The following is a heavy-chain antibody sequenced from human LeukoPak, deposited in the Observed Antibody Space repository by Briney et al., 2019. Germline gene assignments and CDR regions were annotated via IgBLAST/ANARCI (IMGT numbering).Heavy chain of an antibody. CDR2: INPNSGGT. Sequence: ASVKVSRKASGYTFTGYYMHWVRQAPGQGLEWMGWINPNSGGTNYAPKFQGRVTMTRDTSISTAYMELSRLRSEDTAVYYCARRWVETTMVRGGTVYYYGMDVWGQGTTVTVSS. CDR1: GYTFTGYY. V-gene: IGHV1-2*02. CDR3: ARRWVETTMVRGGTVYYYGMDV. D-gene: IGHD3-10*01. J-gene: IGHJ6*02.